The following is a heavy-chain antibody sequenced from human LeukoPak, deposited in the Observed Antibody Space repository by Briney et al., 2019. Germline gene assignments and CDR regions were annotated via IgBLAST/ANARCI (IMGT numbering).Heavy chain of an antibody. V-gene: IGHV4-59*01. CDR2: IYYSGST. Sequence: SETLSLTCTVSGGSISSYYWSWIRQPPGKGLEWIGDIYYSGSTNYNPSLKSRVTISVDTSKNQFSLKLSSVTAADTAMYYCARAWATDYFDYWGQGTLVTVSS. CDR3: ARAWATDYFDY. J-gene: IGHJ4*02. CDR1: GGSISSYY.